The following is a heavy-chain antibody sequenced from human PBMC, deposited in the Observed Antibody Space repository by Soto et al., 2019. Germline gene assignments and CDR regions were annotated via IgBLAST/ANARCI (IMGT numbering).Heavy chain of an antibody. CDR2: IWYDGSNR. V-gene: IGHV3-33*01. J-gene: IGHJ6*02. D-gene: IGHD6-19*01. Sequence: PGGSLSLSCAASGSTFRSYGMHWARQTPSKGLEWVAVIWYDGSNRYYADSVKGRFTISRDNPKHTLYLQMNSLRAEDPAVYYCVILLCIAVAGTGYYYGMDVWGQGITVTVSS. CDR3: VILLCIAVAGTGYYYGMDV. CDR1: GSTFRSYG.